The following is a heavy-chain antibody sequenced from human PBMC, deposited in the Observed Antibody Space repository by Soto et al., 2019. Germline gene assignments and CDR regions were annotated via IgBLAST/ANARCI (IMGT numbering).Heavy chain of an antibody. V-gene: IGHV3-30*03. CDR3: AREGNHIVRPAAFSFDY. D-gene: IGHD2-2*01. Sequence: QERLVESGGGVVQPGRSLRLSCTTSGFIFSAYGMHWVRQAPGKGLQWVAVVSDDGVTTYYAESVKGRFTVCRDNSENALYLQLNNLRTEDTAVYYCAREGNHIVRPAAFSFDYWGQGTLVTVSS. CDR2: VSDDGVTT. CDR1: GFIFSAYG. J-gene: IGHJ4*02.